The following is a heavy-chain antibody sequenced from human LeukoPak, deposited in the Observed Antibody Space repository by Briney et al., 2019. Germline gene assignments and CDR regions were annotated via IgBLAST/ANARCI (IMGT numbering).Heavy chain of an antibody. CDR3: ARGEQIDIVVVPAGYDY. V-gene: IGHV3-11*04. D-gene: IGHD2-2*01. CDR1: GFTFSDYY. J-gene: IGHJ4*02. Sequence: GGSLRLSCAASGFTFSDYYMSWIRQAPGKGLEWVSYISSSGSTIYYADSVKGRFTISRDNAKNSLYLQMNSLRAEDAAVYYCARGEQIDIVVVPAGYDYWGQGTLVTVSS. CDR2: ISSSGSTI.